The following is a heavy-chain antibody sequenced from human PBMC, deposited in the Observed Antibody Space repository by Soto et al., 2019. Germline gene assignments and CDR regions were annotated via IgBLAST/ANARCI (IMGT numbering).Heavy chain of an antibody. D-gene: IGHD6-13*01. Sequence: GGSLRLSCAASGFTFSGSAMHWVRQASGKGLEWVGRIRSKANSYATAYAASVKGRFTISGDDSKNTAYLQMNSLKTEDTAVYHCTRHVGAAGYYYYGMDVWGQGTTVTVSS. V-gene: IGHV3-73*01. CDR2: IRSKANSYAT. J-gene: IGHJ6*02. CDR1: GFTFSGSA. CDR3: TRHVGAAGYYYYGMDV.